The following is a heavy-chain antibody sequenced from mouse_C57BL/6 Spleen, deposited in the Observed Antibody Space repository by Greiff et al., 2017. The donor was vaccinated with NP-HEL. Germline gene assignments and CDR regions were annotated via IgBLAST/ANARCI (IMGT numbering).Heavy chain of an antibody. J-gene: IGHJ4*01. D-gene: IGHD2-12*01. CDR3: ATIEGYAMDY. V-gene: IGHV2-2*01. CDR1: GFSLTSYG. CDR2: IWSGGST. Sequence: QVQLKESGPGLVQPSQSLSITCTVSGFSLTSYGVHWVRQSPGKGLEWLGVIWSGGSTDYNAAFISRLSISKDNSKSQVFFKMNSLQADDTAIYYCATIEGYAMDYWGQGTSVTVSS.